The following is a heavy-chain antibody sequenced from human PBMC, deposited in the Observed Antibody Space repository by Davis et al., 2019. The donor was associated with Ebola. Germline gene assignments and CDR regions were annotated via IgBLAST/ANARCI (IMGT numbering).Heavy chain of an antibody. V-gene: IGHV3-23*01. Sequence: PGGSLRLSCVASGFTFSSYAMNSLRQAPGNGLELVPAISNNGGSTYYSDSVKGRFTISRDNSQNTLYLQMNSLRAEDTAVYYCAKAPPAVVAASFDYWGQGSLVTVSS. D-gene: IGHD2-15*01. CDR2: ISNNGGST. J-gene: IGHJ4*02. CDR3: AKAPPAVVAASFDY. CDR1: GFTFSSYA.